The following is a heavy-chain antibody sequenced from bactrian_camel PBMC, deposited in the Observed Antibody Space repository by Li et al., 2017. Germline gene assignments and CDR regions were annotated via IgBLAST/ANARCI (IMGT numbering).Heavy chain of an antibody. CDR1: GNTRNTHC. CDR3: AADRMACLRPSVQLASYNF. V-gene: IGHV3S53*01. J-gene: IGHJ4*01. CDR2: VDGTGNT. Sequence: VQLVESGGASVQTGGSLRLSCAFSGNTRNTHCMAWFRQAPGKEREGVAFVDGTGNTAVAGSVKGRFTISPGNATNTVSLQMNSLKPEDTAMYYCAADRMACLRPSVQLASYNFWGQGTQVTVS.